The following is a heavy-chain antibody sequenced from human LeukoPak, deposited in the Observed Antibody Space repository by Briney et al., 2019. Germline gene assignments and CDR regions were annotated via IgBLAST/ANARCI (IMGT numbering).Heavy chain of an antibody. J-gene: IGHJ6*03. Sequence: GSLRLSCAASGFTFSSYAMSWVRQAPGKGLEWVSAISGSGGSTYYADSVKGRCTISRDNFKNTLYLQVNSLRAEDTAIYYCAKDQRVVATFYYYMDVWGKGTTVTVSS. CDR1: GFTFSSYA. CDR2: ISGSGGST. D-gene: IGHD5-12*01. V-gene: IGHV3-23*01. CDR3: AKDQRVVATFYYYMDV.